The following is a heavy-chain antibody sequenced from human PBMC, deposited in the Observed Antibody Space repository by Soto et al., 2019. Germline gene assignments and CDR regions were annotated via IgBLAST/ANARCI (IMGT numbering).Heavy chain of an antibody. D-gene: IGHD6-25*01. J-gene: IGHJ4*02. CDR2: MNPYSGNT. CDR3: ARRKERSGPHYFDS. CDR1: GYTFTTYD. Sequence: GASVKVSCKASGYTFTTYDISWVRQATGQGLEWMGWMNPYSGNTGYAQKFQGRVTVTRNTSISTVYMGLSGLRPDDTAVYYCARRKERSGPHYFDSWGQGTPVTVSS. V-gene: IGHV1-8*01.